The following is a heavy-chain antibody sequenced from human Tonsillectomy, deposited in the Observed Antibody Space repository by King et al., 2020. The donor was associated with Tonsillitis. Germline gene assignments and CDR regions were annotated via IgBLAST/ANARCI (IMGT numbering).Heavy chain of an antibody. CDR3: AGEVRIVVSGPYYYYYMDV. CDR1: GGSMNSRSHY. V-gene: IGHV4-61*02. J-gene: IGHJ6*03. Sequence: QLQESGPGLVKPSQTLSLTCTVSGGSMNSRSHYWNWIRQPAGKGLEWIGRIYSSGSTNYNPSLKSRVTISVDTSKNQFSLKLSSVTAADSAMYYCAGEVRIVVSGPYYYYYMDVWGKGTTVTVSS. CDR2: IYSSGST. D-gene: IGHD6-19*01.